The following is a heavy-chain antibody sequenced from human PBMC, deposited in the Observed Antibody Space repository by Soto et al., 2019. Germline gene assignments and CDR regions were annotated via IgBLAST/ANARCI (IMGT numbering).Heavy chain of an antibody. D-gene: IGHD3-3*01. CDR3: ARRKRNYDFWSGYGEKLHGGAFDI. J-gene: IGHJ3*02. V-gene: IGHV1-18*01. CDR1: GYTFTSYG. CDR2: ICAYNGNT. Sequence: ASVKVSCKASGYTFTSYGISWVRQAPGQGLEWMGWICAYNGNTNYAQKLQGRVTMTTDTSTSTAYMELRSLRSDDTAVYYCARRKRNYDFWSGYGEKLHGGAFDIWGQGTMVTVSS.